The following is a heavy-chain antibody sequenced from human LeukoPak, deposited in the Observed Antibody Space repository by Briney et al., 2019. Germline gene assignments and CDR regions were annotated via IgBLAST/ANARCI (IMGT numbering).Heavy chain of an antibody. V-gene: IGHV4-59*08. D-gene: IGHD3-22*01. Sequence: PSEPLSLTCTVSGGSISSYYWSWIRQPPGKGLEWIGYIYYSGSTNYNPSLKSRVTISVDTSKNQFSLELSSVTAADTAVYYCARGYYYDSSGYYKGAFDIWGQGTMVTVSS. J-gene: IGHJ3*02. CDR2: IYYSGST. CDR3: ARGYYYDSSGYYKGAFDI. CDR1: GGSISSYY.